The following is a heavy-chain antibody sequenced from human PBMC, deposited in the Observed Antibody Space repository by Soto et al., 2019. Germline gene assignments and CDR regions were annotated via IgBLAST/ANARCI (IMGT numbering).Heavy chain of an antibody. Sequence: QVHLQESGPGLVKPSGTLSLACAVSSGSISSSNWWSWVRQPPGKGREWIGEIYHSGSTNYNPSLESRVTILVDKSNNQVSLKLSSVTAADTAVYYCARDRKSGSWSFFYYWGQGALVTVSS. V-gene: IGHV4-4*02. CDR2: IYHSGST. CDR3: ARDRKSGSWSFFYY. CDR1: SGSISSSNW. D-gene: IGHD6-13*01. J-gene: IGHJ4*02.